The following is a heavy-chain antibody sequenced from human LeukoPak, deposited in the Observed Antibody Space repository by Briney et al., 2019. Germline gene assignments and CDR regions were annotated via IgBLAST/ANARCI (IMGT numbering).Heavy chain of an antibody. CDR1: GYTLTELS. D-gene: IGHD6-6*01. J-gene: IGHJ6*03. V-gene: IGHV1-24*01. CDR2: FDPEDGET. CDR3: ATDSSIAARLHYYYYMDV. Sequence: ASVKVSCKVSGYTLTELSMHWVRQAPGKGLEWMGGFDPEDGETIYAQKFQGRVTMTEDTSTDTAYMELSSLRSEDTAVYYCATDSSIAARLHYYYYMDVRGKGTTVTVSS.